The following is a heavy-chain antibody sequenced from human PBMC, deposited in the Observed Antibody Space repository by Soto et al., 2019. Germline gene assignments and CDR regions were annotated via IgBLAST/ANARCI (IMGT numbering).Heavy chain of an antibody. V-gene: IGHV4-39*01. J-gene: IGHJ4*02. Sequence: PSETLSLTCTVSGGSISSSSYYWGWIRQPPGKGLEWIGSIYYSGSTYYNPSLKSRVTISVDTSKNQFSLKLSSVTAADTAVYYCASSALGPFDYWGQGTLVTVSS. CDR2: IYYSGST. CDR1: GGSISSSSYY. CDR3: ASSALGPFDY. D-gene: IGHD3-16*01.